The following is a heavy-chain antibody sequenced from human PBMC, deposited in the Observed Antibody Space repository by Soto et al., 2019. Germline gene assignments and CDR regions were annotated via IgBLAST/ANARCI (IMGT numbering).Heavy chain of an antibody. CDR2: ISGSGDII. CDR3: ATLRRLNRGSGSWSFDP. J-gene: IGHJ5*02. Sequence: QVHLVESGGGLVKPGGSLRLSCAASGFTFSDYYMTWVRQAPARGLEWVSYISGSGDIIHYSDSVQGRFIMSRDNANNSLYLQLNSLGFDDTPTYYYATLRRLNRGSGSWSFDPWGEGALVTFSS. V-gene: IGHV3-11*01. CDR1: GFTFSDYY. D-gene: IGHD3-10*01.